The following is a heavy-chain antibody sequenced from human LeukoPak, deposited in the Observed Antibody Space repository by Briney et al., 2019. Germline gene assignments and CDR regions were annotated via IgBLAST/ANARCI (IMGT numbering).Heavy chain of an antibody. CDR2: INPNSGGT. CDR1: GYTFTGYY. V-gene: IGHV1-2*02. Sequence: ASVKVSCKTSGYTFTGYYMHWVRQAPGQGLEWMGWINPNSGGTSYAQKFQGRVTMTRDTSISTAYMELSRLRSDDTAVYYCAKSFGPVIAAAGTGADWGQGTLVTVSS. CDR3: AKSFGPVIAAAGTGAD. J-gene: IGHJ4*02. D-gene: IGHD6-13*01.